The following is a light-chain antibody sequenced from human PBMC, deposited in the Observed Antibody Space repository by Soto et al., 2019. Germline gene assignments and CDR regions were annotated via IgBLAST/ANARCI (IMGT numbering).Light chain of an antibody. J-gene: IGLJ1*01. Sequence: QSALTQPRSVSGSPGQSVTISCTGTSSDVGGYEYVSWYQHRPGRAPQLIIFDVSKRPSGVPDRFSGSKSGNTASLTISGLQAEDEADYYCSSYTSSSTYVFGTGTKVTVL. V-gene: IGLV2-11*01. CDR3: SSYTSSSTYV. CDR1: SSDVGGYEY. CDR2: DVS.